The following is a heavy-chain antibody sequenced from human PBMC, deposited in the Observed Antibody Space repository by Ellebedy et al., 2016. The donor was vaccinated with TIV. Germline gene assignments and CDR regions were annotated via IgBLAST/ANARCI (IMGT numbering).Heavy chain of an antibody. CDR3: ARDLGLIDAFDV. CDR1: GDSITDYY. CDR2: IYHSGNT. D-gene: IGHD3-16*01. Sequence: SETLSLXCTVSGDSITDYYWSWIRQAPGKGLEWICFIYHSGNTNSNPSLKSRVTMSMDTSKNHFSLKLTSVTAADSAVYYCARDLGLIDAFDVWGQGTMVTVSS. J-gene: IGHJ3*01. V-gene: IGHV4-59*01.